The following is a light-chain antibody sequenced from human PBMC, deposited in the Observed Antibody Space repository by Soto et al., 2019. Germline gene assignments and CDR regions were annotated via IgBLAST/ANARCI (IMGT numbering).Light chain of an antibody. Sequence: QSVLTQPASVSGTPGQSSTISCTGSNSDVGIYDFVSWYQHHPGRAPKLIVSAVSQRPSGVSNQFSGSKSGNTASLTISGLQSEAEADYYCISYTSDDVRYVFGTGTKVTVL. CDR2: AVS. V-gene: IGLV2-14*01. J-gene: IGLJ1*01. CDR1: NSDVGIYDF. CDR3: ISYTSDDVRYV.